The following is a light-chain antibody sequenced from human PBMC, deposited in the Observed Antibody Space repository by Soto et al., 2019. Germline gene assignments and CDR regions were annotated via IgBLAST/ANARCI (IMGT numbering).Light chain of an antibody. CDR3: LQHHTYPQT. Sequence: DIPMTQSPSSLSASVGDRVTITCRASQGIRSDLGWFQQKPGKGPKRLIFGASTLQSGVPSRFTGSGSGTDFTLTISSLQPEDFATYYCLQHHTYPQTFGQGTKVEIK. CDR2: GAS. V-gene: IGKV1-17*01. CDR1: QGIRSD. J-gene: IGKJ1*01.